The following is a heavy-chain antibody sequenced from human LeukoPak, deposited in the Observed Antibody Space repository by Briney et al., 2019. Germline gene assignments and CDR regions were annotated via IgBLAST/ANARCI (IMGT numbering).Heavy chain of an antibody. Sequence: SVKVSCKASGGTFSSYAISWVRQAPGQGLEWMGGIIPIFGTANYAQKFQGRVTITADESTSTAYMELISLRSEDTAVYYCARIGLRGVIISRPLDYWGQGTLVTVSS. CDR1: GGTFSSYA. J-gene: IGHJ4*02. CDR2: IIPIFGTA. V-gene: IGHV1-69*13. D-gene: IGHD3-16*02. CDR3: ARIGLRGVIISRPLDY.